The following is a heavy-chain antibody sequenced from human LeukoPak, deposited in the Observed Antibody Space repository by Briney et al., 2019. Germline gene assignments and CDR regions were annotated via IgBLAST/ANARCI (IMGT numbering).Heavy chain of an antibody. CDR3: ARQYWSGGFDY. V-gene: IGHV2-70*11. J-gene: IGHJ4*02. Sequence: SGPTLVNPTQTLTVTCTFSGFSLSTSGMCVSWIRQPPGKALEWLARIDWDDDKYYSTSQKTRLTISKDTSKNQVVLTMTNMDPVDTATYYCARQYWSGGFDYWGQGTLVTVSS. D-gene: IGHD2-15*01. CDR1: GFSLSTSGMC. CDR2: IDWDDDK.